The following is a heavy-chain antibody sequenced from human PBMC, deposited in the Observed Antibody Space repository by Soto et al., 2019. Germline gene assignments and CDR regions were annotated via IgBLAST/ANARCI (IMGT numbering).Heavy chain of an antibody. V-gene: IGHV4-61*03. Sequence: SETLSLTCIVSGDSVTSGSYYWTWLRQPPGKGLEWIGYISYTGRTKYNPSLQSRVTISVDTSKNDFSLNLSSVTAADTAVYFWAREWGLLPYYVMNVWGHGTAVTVAS. CDR1: GDSVTSGSYY. CDR2: ISYTGRT. J-gene: IGHJ6*02. D-gene: IGHD7-27*01. CDR3: AREWGLLPYYVMNV.